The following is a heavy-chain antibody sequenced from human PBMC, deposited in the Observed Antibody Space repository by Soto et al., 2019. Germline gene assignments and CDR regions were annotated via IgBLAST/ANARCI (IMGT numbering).Heavy chain of an antibody. Sequence: SEILSLQYSVSGGSVRSGNHFWNWIRQPPGRGLEWLGYMYYTGVTNYNPSLKSRVSMSVDTSKDQFSLNLTSLTAADTAVYYCARGGEPLGYYGLDVWGQGITVTVSS. V-gene: IGHV4-61*01. CDR1: GGSVRSGNHF. J-gene: IGHJ6*02. CDR3: ARGGEPLGYYGLDV. CDR2: MYYTGVT.